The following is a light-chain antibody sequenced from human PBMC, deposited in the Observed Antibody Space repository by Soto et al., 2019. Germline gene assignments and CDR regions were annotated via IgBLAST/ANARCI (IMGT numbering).Light chain of an antibody. Sequence: DVQMTQSPSSLSASVGDKVTITCRASQDISSWLAWFQQKPGKSPKLLIYSASSWQSGVPSRFSGSGSGTDFTLTISGLQPEDFAVYYCQQTNSFPVTFGGGTKVEIK. J-gene: IGKJ4*01. CDR3: QQTNSFPVT. CDR2: SAS. V-gene: IGKV1-12*01. CDR1: QDISSW.